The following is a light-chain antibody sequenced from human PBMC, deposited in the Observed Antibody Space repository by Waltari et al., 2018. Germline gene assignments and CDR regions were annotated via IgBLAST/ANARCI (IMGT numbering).Light chain of an antibody. CDR2: PLT. J-gene: IGLJ3*02. V-gene: IGLV2-14*01. CDR3: SSYTITYTRV. CDR1: SSDIGSNNY. Sequence: QSALTQPASVSGSPGQSITIPCTGTSSDIGSNNYFSWYRQHPGKAPKLILYPLTTRPSGVSNRFSGSKSGNTASLTISGLQAEDEADYFCSSYTITYTRVFGGGTKLTVL.